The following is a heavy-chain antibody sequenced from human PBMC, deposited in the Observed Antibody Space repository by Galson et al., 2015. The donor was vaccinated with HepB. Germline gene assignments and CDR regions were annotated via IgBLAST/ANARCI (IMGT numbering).Heavy chain of an antibody. CDR2: IYHSGST. Sequence: LTCAVYGGSISSSNWWSWVRQPPGKGLEWIGEIYHSGSTNYNPSLKSRVTISVDKSRNQFSLKLSSVTAADTAVYYCASGSVADYYYGMDVWGQGTTVTVSS. CDR1: GGSISSSNW. J-gene: IGHJ6*02. V-gene: IGHV4-4*02. CDR3: ASGSVADYYYGMDV. D-gene: IGHD2-15*01.